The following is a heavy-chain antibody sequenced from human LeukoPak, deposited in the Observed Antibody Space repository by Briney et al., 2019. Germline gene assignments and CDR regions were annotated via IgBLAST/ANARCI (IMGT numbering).Heavy chain of an antibody. CDR1: GYSFSSYW. D-gene: IGHD6-19*01. Sequence: GESLKISCKGSGYSFSSYWIGWVRQMPGKGLEWMGIIYPGDSDTRYSPSFQGQVTISADKSISTAYLQWSSLTASDTTMYYCARHRPYSSGWRHFDYWGQGTLVTVSS. V-gene: IGHV5-51*01. J-gene: IGHJ4*02. CDR3: ARHRPYSSGWRHFDY. CDR2: IYPGDSDT.